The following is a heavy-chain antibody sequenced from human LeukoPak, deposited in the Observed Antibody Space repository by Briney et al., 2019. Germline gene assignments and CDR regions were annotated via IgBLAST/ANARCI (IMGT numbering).Heavy chain of an antibody. V-gene: IGHV4-4*07. CDR1: GGFISSYY. J-gene: IGHJ4*02. CDR3: ARGTEYNWNLFDY. D-gene: IGHD1-20*01. Sequence: SETLSLTCTVSGGFISSYYWTWIRQPAGKGLEWIGRIYTSGSPNYNPSLKSRVTMSVDTSKNQFSLKLTSVTAADTAVYYCARGTEYNWNLFDYWGQETLVTVSS. CDR2: IYTSGSP.